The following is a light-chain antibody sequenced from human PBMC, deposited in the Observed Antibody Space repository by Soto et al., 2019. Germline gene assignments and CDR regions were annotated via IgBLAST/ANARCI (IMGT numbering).Light chain of an antibody. Sequence: EVVLTQSPGTVSLSPGERATLSCRASQSVTSNYLAWYQQKPGQAPRLLIYSASNRATGSPDRFSGSGSGTDFTLSISRLKHEDFAVYYCHQYGSSITWTFGQGTKVEIK. CDR1: QSVTSNY. CDR2: SAS. V-gene: IGKV3-20*01. J-gene: IGKJ1*01. CDR3: HQYGSSITWT.